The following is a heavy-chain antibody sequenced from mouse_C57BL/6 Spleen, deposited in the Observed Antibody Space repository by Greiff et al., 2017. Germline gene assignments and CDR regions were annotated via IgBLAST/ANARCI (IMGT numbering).Heavy chain of an antibody. CDR2: IYPGDGDT. Sequence: VQLKQSGAELVKPGASVKISCKASGYAFSSYWMNWVKQRPGKGLEWIGQIYPGDGDTNYNGKFKGKATLTADKSSSTAYMQLSSLTSEDSAVYFCARKGSNSWFAYWGQGTLVTVSA. D-gene: IGHD2-5*01. CDR1: GYAFSSYW. V-gene: IGHV1-80*01. CDR3: ARKGSNSWFAY. J-gene: IGHJ3*01.